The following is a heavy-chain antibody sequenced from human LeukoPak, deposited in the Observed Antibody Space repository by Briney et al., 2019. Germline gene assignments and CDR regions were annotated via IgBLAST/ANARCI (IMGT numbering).Heavy chain of an antibody. CDR3: ARRGSGWYGGFDY. V-gene: IGHV3-30*19. Sequence: GGSLRPARSAAALTLVRDETQPGRQAPGKGLEWVAVISFDGSKKYHADSVMGRFTISRDTSKNTLYLQMTSLRAEDTAVYYCARRGSGWYGGFDYWGQGTLVTVSS. CDR2: ISFDGSKK. J-gene: IGHJ4*02. D-gene: IGHD6-19*01. CDR1: ALTLVRDE.